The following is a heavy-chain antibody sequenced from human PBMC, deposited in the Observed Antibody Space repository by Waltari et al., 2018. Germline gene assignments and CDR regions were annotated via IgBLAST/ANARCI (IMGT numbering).Heavy chain of an antibody. CDR2: INHSGST. CDR1: GYSISSGYY. D-gene: IGHD2-15*01. Sequence: QVQLQESGPGLVKPSETLSLTCAVSGYSISSGYYWGWIRQPPGKGLAWIGSINHSGSTYYNPSLKSRVTISVDTSKNQFSLKLSSVTAADTAVYYCAREGSGGGHFDYWGQGTLVTVSS. J-gene: IGHJ4*02. V-gene: IGHV4-38-2*02. CDR3: AREGSGGGHFDY.